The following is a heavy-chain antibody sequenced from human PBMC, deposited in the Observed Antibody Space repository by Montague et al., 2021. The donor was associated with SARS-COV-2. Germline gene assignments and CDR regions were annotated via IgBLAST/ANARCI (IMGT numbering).Heavy chain of an antibody. CDR2: ISYDGSNK. CDR1: GFTFSSYG. J-gene: IGHJ6*02. D-gene: IGHD3-9*01. Sequence: SLRLSCAASGFTFSSYGMHWVRQAPGKGLEWVAVISYDGSNKYYADSVKGRFTISRDNFKNTLYLQMNSLRAEDTAVYYCARDPKYYDILTCYLIVRSYYYYYGMDVWGQGTTVTGSS. V-gene: IGHV3-33*05. CDR3: ARDPKYYDILTCYLIVRSYYYYYGMDV.